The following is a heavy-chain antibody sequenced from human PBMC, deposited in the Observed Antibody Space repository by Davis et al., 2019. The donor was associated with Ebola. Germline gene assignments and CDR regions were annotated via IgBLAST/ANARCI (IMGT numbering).Heavy chain of an antibody. Sequence: GESLKISCAASGFTFSSYSMNWVRQAPGKGLEWVSYISSSSSTIYYADSVKGRFTISRDNAKNSLYLQMNSLRAEDTAVYYCARVDAILGGYWGQGTLVTVSS. J-gene: IGHJ4*02. V-gene: IGHV3-48*04. CDR3: ARVDAILGGY. D-gene: IGHD3-9*01. CDR1: GFTFSSYS. CDR2: ISSSSSTI.